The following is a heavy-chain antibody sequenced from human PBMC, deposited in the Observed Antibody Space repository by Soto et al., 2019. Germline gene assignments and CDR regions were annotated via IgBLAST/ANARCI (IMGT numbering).Heavy chain of an antibody. D-gene: IGHD5-18*01. J-gene: IGHJ4*02. CDR1: GFAFIEYA. CDR3: ATRYSYVHF. CDR2: ISVSGTNT. Sequence: GGSLRLSCAASGFAFIEYAMIWVRQAPGKGLEWVSTISVSGTNTYYGDSVKGRFAVSRDNSKNKLYLQMSSLRAEDTAVYYCATRYSYVHFWGQGTLVTVSS. V-gene: IGHV3-23*01.